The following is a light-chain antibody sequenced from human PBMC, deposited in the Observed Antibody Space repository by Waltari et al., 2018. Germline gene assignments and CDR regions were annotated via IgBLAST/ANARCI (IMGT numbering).Light chain of an antibody. CDR3: QQYNNWPRT. V-gene: IGKV3D-15*01. CDR1: QSVSNN. CDR2: AAS. Sequence: EIVMTQSPATLSVSPGERPTLSCRASQSVSNNLAWYQQKRGQAPRLLIYAASTRATGIPARFSGSGSGTEFTLTISSLQSEDFAVYYCQQYNNWPRTFGQGTKLEI. J-gene: IGKJ2*02.